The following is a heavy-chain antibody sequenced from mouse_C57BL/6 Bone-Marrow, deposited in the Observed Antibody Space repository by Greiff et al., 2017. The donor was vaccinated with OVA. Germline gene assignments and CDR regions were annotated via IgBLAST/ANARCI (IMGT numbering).Heavy chain of an antibody. V-gene: IGHV1-61*01. CDR3: ATDY. Sequence: VQLQQPGAELVRPGSSVKLSCKASGYTFTSYWMDWVTQSPGQGLEWIGTIYPSDSETHYNHKFKAKATLTVDKSSSTAYMQLSILTSEDSAVYYCATDYWGQGTTLTVSS. J-gene: IGHJ2*01. CDR1: GYTFTSYW. CDR2: IYPSDSET.